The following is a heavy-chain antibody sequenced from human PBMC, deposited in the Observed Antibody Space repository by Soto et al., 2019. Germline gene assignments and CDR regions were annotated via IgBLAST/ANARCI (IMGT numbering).Heavy chain of an antibody. CDR1: GFTFSSYA. V-gene: IGHV3-30*18. CDR2: ISYDGSNK. Sequence: GGSLRLSCAASGFTFSSYAMSWVRQAPGKGLEWVAVISYDGSNKYYADSVKGRFTISRDNSKNTLYLQMNSLRAEDTAVYYCAKDSGYSGSSFHYYGMDVWGQGTTVTVSS. J-gene: IGHJ6*02. D-gene: IGHD1-26*01. CDR3: AKDSGYSGSSFHYYGMDV.